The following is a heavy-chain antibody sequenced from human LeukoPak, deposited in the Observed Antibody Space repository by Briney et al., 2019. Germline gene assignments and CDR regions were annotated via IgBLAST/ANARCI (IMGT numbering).Heavy chain of an antibody. J-gene: IGHJ4*02. D-gene: IGHD6-13*01. CDR3: ARALLAAGLF. CDR1: GYTFTSYY. CDR2: INPSGGST. V-gene: IGHV1-46*01. Sequence: ASVKVSCKASGYTFTSYYMHWVRQAPGQGLEWMGVINPSGGSTSYAQKFQGRVTMTRDMSTSTVYMELSRLKSDDTAVYYCARALLAAGLFWGQGTLVTVSS.